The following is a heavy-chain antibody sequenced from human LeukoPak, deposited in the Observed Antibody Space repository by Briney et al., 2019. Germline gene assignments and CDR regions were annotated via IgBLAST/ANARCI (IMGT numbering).Heavy chain of an antibody. CDR3: AKAYNYYDSSGYYYD. D-gene: IGHD3-22*01. CDR1: GYTFTSYG. V-gene: IGHV1-18*01. J-gene: IGHJ4*02. CDR2: ISAYNGNT. Sequence: ASVKVSCKASGYTFTSYGISWVRQAPGQGLEWMGWISAYNGNTNYAQKLQGRVTMTTDTSTSTAYMELRSLRSDDTAVYYCAKAYNYYDSSGYYYDWGQGTLVTVSS.